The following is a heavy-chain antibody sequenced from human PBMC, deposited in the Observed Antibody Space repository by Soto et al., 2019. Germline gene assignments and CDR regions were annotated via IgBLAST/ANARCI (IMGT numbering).Heavy chain of an antibody. CDR3: ARDQLWPYGDYPIDY. Sequence: ASVKVSCKASGYTFTSYGSSWVRQAPGQGLEWMGWISAYSGNTNYAQKLQGRVTMSTDTSTSTAYMELRSLRSDDTAVYYCARDQLWPYGDYPIDYWGQGTLVTVSS. V-gene: IGHV1-18*01. J-gene: IGHJ4*02. CDR1: GYTFTSYG. CDR2: ISAYSGNT. D-gene: IGHD4-17*01.